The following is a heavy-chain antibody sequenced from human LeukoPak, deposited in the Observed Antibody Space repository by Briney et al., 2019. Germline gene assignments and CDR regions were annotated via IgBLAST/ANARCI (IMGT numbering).Heavy chain of an antibody. V-gene: IGHV4-30-4*08. Sequence: NPSETLPLTCTVSGGSISSGDYYWSWIRQPPGEGLEWIGYIYYSGSTYYNPSLKSRVTISVDTSKNQFSLKLSSVTAADTAVYYCATTGTKSDYWGQGTLVTVSS. CDR3: ATTGTKSDY. CDR1: GGSISSGDYY. J-gene: IGHJ4*02. CDR2: IYYSGST. D-gene: IGHD1-1*01.